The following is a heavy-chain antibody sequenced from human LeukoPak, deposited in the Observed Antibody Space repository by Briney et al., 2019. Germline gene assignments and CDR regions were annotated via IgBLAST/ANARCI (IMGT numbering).Heavy chain of an antibody. CDR3: ARDGGDIVVVVAATHYFDY. CDR1: GYTFTSYY. Sequence: ASVKVSCKASGYTFTSYYMHWVRQAPGQGLEWMGIINPSGGSTSYAQKFQGRVTMTRDTSTSTVYMELSSLRSEDTAVYYCARDGGDIVVVVAATHYFDYWGQGTLVTVSS. J-gene: IGHJ4*02. D-gene: IGHD2-15*01. CDR2: INPSGGST. V-gene: IGHV1-46*01.